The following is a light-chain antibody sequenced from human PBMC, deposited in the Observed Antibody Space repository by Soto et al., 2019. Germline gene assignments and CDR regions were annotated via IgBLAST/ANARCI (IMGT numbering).Light chain of an antibody. V-gene: IGLV2-14*03. J-gene: IGLJ1*01. CDR3: SSYTSSSTLSTYG. Sequence: QSALIQPASVSGSPGQSITISCTGTSSDVGGYNYVSWYQHHPGKAPKLMIYDVSNRPSGVSNRFSGSKSGNTASLIISGLQAEDEADYYCSSYTSSSTLSTYGFGTGTKVTVL. CDR2: DVS. CDR1: SSDVGGYNY.